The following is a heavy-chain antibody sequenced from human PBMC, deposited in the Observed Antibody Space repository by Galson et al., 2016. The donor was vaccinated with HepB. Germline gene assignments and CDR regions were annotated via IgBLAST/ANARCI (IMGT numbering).Heavy chain of an antibody. J-gene: IGHJ6*02. CDR1: GDFISTSSYD. CDR3: ARDTGHYGMDV. CDR2: IYYRGNT. V-gene: IGHV4-39*07. Sequence: SETLSLTCTVSGDFISTSSYDWGWVRQPPGKGLEWIGTIYYRGNTYYNPSLKSRVTMSVDTSKNQFSLRLTSVTAADTAVYYCARDTGHYGMDVWGQGTTVTVSS. D-gene: IGHD1-14*01.